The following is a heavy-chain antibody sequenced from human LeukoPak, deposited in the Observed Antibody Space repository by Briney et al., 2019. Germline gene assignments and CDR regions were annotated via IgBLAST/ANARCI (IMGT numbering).Heavy chain of an antibody. CDR3: ARLLQGWELNYYYSYMDV. V-gene: IGHV1-18*01. CDR1: GYTFTKYD. D-gene: IGHD4-23*01. CDR2: ISAYNGNT. J-gene: IGHJ6*03. Sequence: GASVKVSCKASGYTFTKYDIHWVRQAPGQGLEWMGWISAYNGNTNYAQKLQGRVTMTTDTSTTTAYMELRSLRSDDTAVYYCARLLQGWELNYYYSYMDVWGKGTTVTISS.